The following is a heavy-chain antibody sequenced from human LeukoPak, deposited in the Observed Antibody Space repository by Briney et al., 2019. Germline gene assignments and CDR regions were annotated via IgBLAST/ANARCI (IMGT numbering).Heavy chain of an antibody. CDR3: ARDPGFGEFGFDY. CDR1: GYTFTGYY. Sequence: ASVNVSCKASGYTFTGYYMHWVRQAPGQGLEWMGWINPNSGGTNYAQKFQGRVTMTRDTSISTAYMELSRLRSDDTAVYYCARDPGFGEFGFDYWGQGTLVTVSS. CDR2: INPNSGGT. V-gene: IGHV1-2*02. D-gene: IGHD3-10*01. J-gene: IGHJ4*02.